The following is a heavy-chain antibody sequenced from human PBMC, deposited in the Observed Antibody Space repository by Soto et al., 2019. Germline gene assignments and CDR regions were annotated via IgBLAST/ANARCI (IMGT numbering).Heavy chain of an antibody. CDR1: GGSFSGYY. Sequence: QVQLQQWGAGLLKPSETLSLTCAVYGGSFSGYYWSWIRQPPGKGLEWIGEINHSGSTNYNPSLKSRVTIAVDTSKNQFSLKLSSVTAADTAVYYCARGRIPGTKSLGYFDYWGQGTLVTVSS. J-gene: IGHJ4*02. V-gene: IGHV4-34*01. CDR3: ARGRIPGTKSLGYFDY. D-gene: IGHD1-7*01. CDR2: INHSGST.